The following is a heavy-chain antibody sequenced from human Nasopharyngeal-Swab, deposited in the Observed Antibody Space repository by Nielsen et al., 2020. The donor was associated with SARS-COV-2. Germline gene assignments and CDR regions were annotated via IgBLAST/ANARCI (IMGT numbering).Heavy chain of an antibody. Sequence: GESLKISCAASGFTFSSYGMHWVRQAPGKGLEWVAVISYDGSNKYYADSVKGRFTISRDNSKNTLYLQMNSLRAEDTAVYYCAKGPDSSGWYFYFGMDVWGQGTTVTVSS. CDR1: GFTFSSYG. J-gene: IGHJ6*02. CDR2: ISYDGSNK. D-gene: IGHD6-19*01. CDR3: AKGPDSSGWYFYFGMDV. V-gene: IGHV3-30*18.